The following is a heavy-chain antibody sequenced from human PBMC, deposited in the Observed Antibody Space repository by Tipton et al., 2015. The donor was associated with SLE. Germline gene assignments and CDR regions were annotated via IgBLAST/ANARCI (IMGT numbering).Heavy chain of an antibody. J-gene: IGHJ6*03. CDR2: MNPNSGNT. CDR1: GYTFSTSD. CDR3: ARDTYYYGSGSPSDYYYYMDV. V-gene: IGHV1-8*01. D-gene: IGHD3-10*01. Sequence: QSGAEVKKPGASVKVSCKASGYTFSTSDINWVRQATGQGLEWMGWMNPNSGNTGSAQKFQGRITMTRNTSINTAYMELSSLRSEDTAVYYCARDTYYYGSGSPSDYYYYMDVWGKGTTITVSS.